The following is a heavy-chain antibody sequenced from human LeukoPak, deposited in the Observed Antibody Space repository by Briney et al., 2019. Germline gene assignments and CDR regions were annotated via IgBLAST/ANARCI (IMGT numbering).Heavy chain of an antibody. D-gene: IGHD5-24*01. Sequence: ASVKVSCKSSGYSFTSYYMHLVRQAPGQGLEWMGIINPSGGSTSYAQKFQGRVTMTRDTSTSTVYMELSSLRSEDTAVYYCARALVEMATIVGAFPPEPVYYWGQGTLVTVSS. CDR1: GYSFTSYY. V-gene: IGHV1-46*01. CDR2: INPSGGST. CDR3: ARALVEMATIVGAFPPEPVYY. J-gene: IGHJ4*02.